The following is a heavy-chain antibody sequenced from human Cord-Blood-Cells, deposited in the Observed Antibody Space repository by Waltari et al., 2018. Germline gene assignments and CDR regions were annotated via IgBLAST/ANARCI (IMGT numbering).Heavy chain of an antibody. Sequence: EVQLVESGGGLVKPGGSLRLSCAASGFTFSSYSMNWVRQAPGKGLEWVSSISSSSSYIYYADSVKGRFTISRDNAKNSLYLQMNSLRAEDTAVYYCASETSRKGFDYWGQGTLVTVSS. V-gene: IGHV3-21*01. CDR3: ASETSRKGFDY. J-gene: IGHJ4*02. CDR2: ISSSSSYI. CDR1: GFTFSSYS.